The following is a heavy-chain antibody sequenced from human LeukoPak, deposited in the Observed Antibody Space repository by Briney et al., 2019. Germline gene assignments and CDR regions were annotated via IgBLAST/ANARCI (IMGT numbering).Heavy chain of an antibody. CDR3: AKGALEWLLGIDY. V-gene: IGHV3-30*18. CDR1: GFTFSSYG. Sequence: PGGSLRLSCVASGFTFSSYGMHWVRQAPGKGLEWVAVISYEGSNEFYADSVKGRFTISRDNSKNTLYLQMNSLRAEDTAVYYCAKGALEWLLGIDYWGQGTLVTVSS. D-gene: IGHD3-3*01. CDR2: ISYEGSNE. J-gene: IGHJ4*02.